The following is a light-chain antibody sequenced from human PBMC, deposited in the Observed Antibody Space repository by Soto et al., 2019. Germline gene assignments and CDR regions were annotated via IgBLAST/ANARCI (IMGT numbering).Light chain of an antibody. V-gene: IGKV3-15*01. CDR3: QQYDNWPWT. CDR2: GAS. J-gene: IGKJ1*01. CDR1: QSISDT. Sequence: EIVMTQSPATLSASPGGRATLSCRASQSISDTLAWYQQKPGQAPRLLIYGASRRATGFPARFSGSGSGTVLTLTISSLQSEDFAVYYCQQYDNWPWTFGQGTKVDIK.